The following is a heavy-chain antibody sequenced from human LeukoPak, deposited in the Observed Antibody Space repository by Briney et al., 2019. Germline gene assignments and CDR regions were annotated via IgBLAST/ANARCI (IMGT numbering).Heavy chain of an antibody. D-gene: IGHD3-9*01. CDR1: GYTFTSYG. J-gene: IGHJ4*02. CDR3: ARDQAATNTQVRFCLD. Sequence: PGESLQISCKASGYTFTSYGISWVRQAPGQGLEWMRWISAYNGNTNFAQKLQGRVTMTTDTSTSTAYMDLRSLRSDDTAVYYCARDQAATNTQVRFCLDWGQGTLVTVSS. V-gene: IGHV1-18*01. CDR2: ISAYNGNT.